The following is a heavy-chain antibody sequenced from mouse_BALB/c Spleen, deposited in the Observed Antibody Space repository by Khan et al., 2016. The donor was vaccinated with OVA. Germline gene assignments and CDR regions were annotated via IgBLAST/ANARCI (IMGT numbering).Heavy chain of an antibody. D-gene: IGHD1-2*01. CDR3: ARRPGYHYNVMDY. V-gene: IGHV2-6-1*01. Sequence: QVQLKQSGPGLVAPSQSLSITCTISGFSLTNYGIHWVSQPPGKGLEWLVVIWSDGSTTYNSAIKSRLTIPKANSKSQAFLKMNSLQTDDTAIYFCARRPGYHYNVMDYWGQGTSVTVSS. CDR2: IWSDGST. CDR1: GFSLTNYG. J-gene: IGHJ4*01.